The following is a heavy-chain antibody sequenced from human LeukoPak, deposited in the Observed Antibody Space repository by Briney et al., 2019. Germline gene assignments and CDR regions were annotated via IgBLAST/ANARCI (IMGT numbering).Heavy chain of an antibody. CDR3: ARAGVDSSGYYAYDAFDI. Sequence: PGRSLRLSCAAFGFTFSSYAMHWVRQAPGKGLEWVAVISYDGSNKYYADSVKGRFTISRDNSKNTLYLQMNSLRAEDTAVYYCARAGVDSSGYYAYDAFDIWGQGTMVTVSS. CDR2: ISYDGSNK. J-gene: IGHJ3*02. D-gene: IGHD3-22*01. CDR1: GFTFSSYA. V-gene: IGHV3-30-3*01.